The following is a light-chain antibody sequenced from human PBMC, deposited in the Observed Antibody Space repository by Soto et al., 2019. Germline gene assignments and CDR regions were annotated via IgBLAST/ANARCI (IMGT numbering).Light chain of an antibody. CDR1: QSVSSN. J-gene: IGKJ1*01. V-gene: IGKV3-15*01. CDR3: QQYGT. Sequence: EIVLTQSPVTLSVSPGERATLSCRASQSVSSNLAWYQQKPGQAPRLLIYGASTRANGVPARFSGGGSGTEFTLTISSLQSEDFALYYCQQYGTFGQGTKVEIK. CDR2: GAS.